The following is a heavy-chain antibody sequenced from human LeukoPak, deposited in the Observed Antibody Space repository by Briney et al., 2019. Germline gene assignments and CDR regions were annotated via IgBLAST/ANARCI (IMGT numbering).Heavy chain of an antibody. CDR1: GGSISTYF. V-gene: IGHV4-59*01. CDR2: IYYSEST. J-gene: IGHJ4*02. D-gene: IGHD4-23*01. CDR3: ARVSRGNSVGGDY. Sequence: SQTLSLTCTVSGGSISTYFWSWIRQPPGKGLEWIGYIYYSESTNYNPSLKSRVTISLDTSKNQFSLKLSSVTAADTAMYYCARVSRGNSVGGDYWGQGTLVTVSS.